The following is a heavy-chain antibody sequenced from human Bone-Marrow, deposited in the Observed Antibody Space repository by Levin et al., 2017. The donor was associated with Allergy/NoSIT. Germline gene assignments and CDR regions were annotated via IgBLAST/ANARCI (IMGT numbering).Heavy chain of an antibody. V-gene: IGHV3-33*01. Sequence: GESLKISCAASGFTFSDFGIHWVRQAPGKGLEWVAVIWYDGSNKYYTDSVKGRFTISRDNSKNTLYLQMDSLRAEDTAVYYCARDRYSAVAGIDWTHPLDYWGQGTPVTVSS. CDR2: IWYDGSNK. CDR3: ARDRYSAVAGIDWTHPLDY. J-gene: IGHJ4*02. CDR1: GFTFSDFG. D-gene: IGHD6-19*01.